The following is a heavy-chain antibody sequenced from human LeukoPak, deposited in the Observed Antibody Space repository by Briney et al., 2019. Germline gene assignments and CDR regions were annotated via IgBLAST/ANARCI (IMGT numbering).Heavy chain of an antibody. D-gene: IGHD2-15*01. CDR1: GYTFTGYY. Sequence: GASVKVSCKASGYTFTGYYMHWVRQAPGQGLEWMGWINPNSGGTNYAQKFQGRVTMTRDTSISTAYMELSRLRSDDTAVYYCARVPGYCSGGSCYSVNERPWFDPWGQGTLVTVSS. CDR3: ARVPGYCSGGSCYSVNERPWFDP. V-gene: IGHV1-2*02. CDR2: INPNSGGT. J-gene: IGHJ5*02.